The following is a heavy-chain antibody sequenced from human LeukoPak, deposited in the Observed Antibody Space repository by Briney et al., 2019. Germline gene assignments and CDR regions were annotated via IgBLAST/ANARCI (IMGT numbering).Heavy chain of an antibody. CDR2: IDPSDSYT. D-gene: IGHD5-12*01. J-gene: IGHJ4*02. CDR1: GYSFTSYW. V-gene: IGHV5-10-1*01. Sequence: LGESLKISCKGSGYSFTSYWISWVRQMPGKGLEWMGRIDPSDSYTNYSPSFQGHVTISADKSISTAYLQRSSLKASDTAMYYCARPRGYSGYDSAYWGQGTLVTVSS. CDR3: ARPRGYSGYDSAY.